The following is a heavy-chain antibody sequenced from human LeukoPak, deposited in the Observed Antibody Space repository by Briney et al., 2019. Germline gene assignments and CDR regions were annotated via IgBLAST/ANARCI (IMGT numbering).Heavy chain of an antibody. CDR2: INQSGNT. J-gene: IGHJ4*02. CDR3: ATKYSVTVAANPPYFDY. Sequence: SETLSLTCGVYGGSFSGYYWSWIRQSPGRGLEWVGEINQSGNTNYNPSLKSRVTISVDTSKRQFSLKLRSMTAADTGVYYCATKYSVTVAANPPYFDYWGQGTLVTVSS. V-gene: IGHV4-34*01. D-gene: IGHD6-19*01. CDR1: GGSFSGYY.